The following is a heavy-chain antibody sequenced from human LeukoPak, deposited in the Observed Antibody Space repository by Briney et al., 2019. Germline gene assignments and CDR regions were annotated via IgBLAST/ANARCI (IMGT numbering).Heavy chain of an antibody. CDR2: ISGSGSST. J-gene: IGHJ4*02. Sequence: GGSLRLSCAASGFTFSSYAMSWVRQAPGKGLEWVSGISGSGSSTYYADSVKGRFTISRDNSKNTLNLQVNSLRAEDTAVYYCANHSDTAMVYAYWGQGTLVTVSS. V-gene: IGHV3-23*01. D-gene: IGHD5-18*01. CDR1: GFTFSSYA. CDR3: ANHSDTAMVYAY.